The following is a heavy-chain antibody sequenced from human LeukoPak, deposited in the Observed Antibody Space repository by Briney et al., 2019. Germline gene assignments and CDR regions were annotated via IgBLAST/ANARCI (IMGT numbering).Heavy chain of an antibody. J-gene: IGHJ6*03. CDR3: ARRWNYGRNYYIDV. Sequence: PSETLSLTCAVYGWSFSNYYWSWIRQTPGKGMEWIGEINDSGRTNYNPSLMSRVTVSVDTSKNQFSLRLTSVTATDTDVYYCARRWNYGRNYYIDVWGKGAAVSVSS. D-gene: IGHD1-7*01. CDR2: INDSGRT. CDR1: GWSFSNYY. V-gene: IGHV4-34*01.